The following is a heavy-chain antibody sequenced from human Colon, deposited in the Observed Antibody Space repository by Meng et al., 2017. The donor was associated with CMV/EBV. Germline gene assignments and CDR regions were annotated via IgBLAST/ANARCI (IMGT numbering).Heavy chain of an antibody. D-gene: IGHD3-10*01. J-gene: IGHJ4*02. CDR1: GFSLSTIGMG. V-gene: IGHV2-5*02. CDR2: IYWDDDK. Sequence: HITLKESGPTLLKPTPTLTLTCTFSGFSLSTIGMGVGWIRQPPGKALEWLGVIYWDDDKRYSPSLKSRLTITKDTSKNQVVLTMTNLDPLDTATYYCAHRPYGSGSYFFDYWGQGTLVTVSS. CDR3: AHRPYGSGSYFFDY.